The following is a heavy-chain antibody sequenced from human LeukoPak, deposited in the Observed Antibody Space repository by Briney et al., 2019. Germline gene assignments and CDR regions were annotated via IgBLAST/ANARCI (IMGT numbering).Heavy chain of an antibody. CDR1: GFTFSSYW. D-gene: IGHD6-13*01. V-gene: IGHV3-7*01. CDR2: IKQEGREK. CDR3: ASVAIAAAGDFDY. J-gene: IGHJ4*02. Sequence: GGALRLSCAASGFTFSSYWMSWVRQAPGKGLQGVAHIKQEGREKYYVDSVKGRFTISRDSAKNSLYLQMNSLGAEDTAVYYCASVAIAAAGDFDYWGQGTLVTVSS.